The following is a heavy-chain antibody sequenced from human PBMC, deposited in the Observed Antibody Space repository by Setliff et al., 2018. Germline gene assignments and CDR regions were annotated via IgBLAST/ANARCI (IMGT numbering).Heavy chain of an antibody. D-gene: IGHD2-15*01. V-gene: IGHV4-59*08. CDR3: LRIRLVPHGHS. Sequence: SETLSLTCSVSGDSIFDNYWSWIRQSPGRGLEWIAYISYTGSTNYNPSLKSRVTISLDTSKNHFSLNLRSVTAADTAVYYCLRIRLVPHGHSWGQGTLVTVSS. CDR2: ISYTGST. J-gene: IGHJ4*02. CDR1: GDSIFDNY.